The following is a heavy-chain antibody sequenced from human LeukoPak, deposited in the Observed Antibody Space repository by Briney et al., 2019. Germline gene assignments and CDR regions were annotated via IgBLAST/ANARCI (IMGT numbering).Heavy chain of an antibody. V-gene: IGHV3-48*04. D-gene: IGHD6-6*01. CDR3: ARIGYSSSSFDF. CDR1: GFTFSSYN. Sequence: GGSLRLSCAASGFTFSSYNMNWVRQAPGKGLEWVSYISGSNSTIYYADSIKGRFTISRDNAKNSVYLQMNGLRAEDTAVYYCARIGYSSSSFDFWGRGTLVTVSS. CDR2: ISGSNSTI. J-gene: IGHJ2*01.